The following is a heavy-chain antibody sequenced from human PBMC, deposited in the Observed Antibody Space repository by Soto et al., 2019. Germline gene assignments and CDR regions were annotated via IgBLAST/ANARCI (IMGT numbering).Heavy chain of an antibody. V-gene: IGHV4-4*02. D-gene: IGHD3-3*01. CDR3: AREPRVWSGYYSGGLLDY. CDR2: IYHSGST. Sequence: QVQLQESGPGLVTPSGTLSLTCAVSGGSISSRNWWSWVRQPPGKGLEWIGEIYHSGSTNYNPSLKSRVTISVDKSKNQFSRKLSSVTAADTAVYYCAREPRVWSGYYSGGLLDYWGQGTLVTVSS. CDR1: GGSISSRNW. J-gene: IGHJ4*02.